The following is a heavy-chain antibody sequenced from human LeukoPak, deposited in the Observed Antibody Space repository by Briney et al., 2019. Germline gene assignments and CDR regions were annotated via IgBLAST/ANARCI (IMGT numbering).Heavy chain of an antibody. Sequence: GGSLRLSCAASGFTFSSYDMHWVRHAAGKGLEWVSAIGTAGDTHYPGSVKGRFTISRENAKNSLYLQMNSLRAGDTAVYYCARVSSSWYPYYFDYWGQGTQVTVSS. CDR1: GFTFSSYD. CDR3: ARVSSSWYPYYFDY. D-gene: IGHD6-13*01. CDR2: IGTAGDT. V-gene: IGHV3-13*01. J-gene: IGHJ4*02.